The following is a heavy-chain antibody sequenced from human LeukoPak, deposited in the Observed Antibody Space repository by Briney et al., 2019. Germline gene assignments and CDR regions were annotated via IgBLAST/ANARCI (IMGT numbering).Heavy chain of an antibody. CDR3: ARGTPTTRDFDY. D-gene: IGHD4-11*01. CDR2: IRNVGNDK. V-gene: IGHV3-30*02. J-gene: IGHJ4*02. Sequence: GGSLTLSCAASGFTFDCCGMHWVRQAPGKGLEWVAFIRNVGNDKYYADSVKGRFTISRDNAKNSLLLQMNSLRAEDTAVYYCARGTPTTRDFDYWGQGTLVTVSS. CDR1: GFTFDCCG.